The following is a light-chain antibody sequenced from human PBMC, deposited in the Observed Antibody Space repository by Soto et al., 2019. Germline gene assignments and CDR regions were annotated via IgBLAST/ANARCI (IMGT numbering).Light chain of an antibody. CDR3: ASYAGTITPVV. CDR1: SGDVGGYNF. V-gene: IGLV2-14*03. J-gene: IGLJ3*02. Sequence: QSALTQPASVSGSPGQSITISCTGTSGDVGGYNFVSWYQQHPGKVPKLMIHDVSNRPSGVSHRFSGSKSGNTASLTISGLQAEDEADYYCASYAGTITPVVFGGGTKVTVL. CDR2: DVS.